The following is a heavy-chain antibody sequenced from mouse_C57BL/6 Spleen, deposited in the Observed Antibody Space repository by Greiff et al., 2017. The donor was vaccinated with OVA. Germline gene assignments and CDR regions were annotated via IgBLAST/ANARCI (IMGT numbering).Heavy chain of an antibody. CDR1: GFTFSDYY. Sequence: DVHLVESEGGLVQPGSSMKLSCTASGFTFSDYYMAWVRQVPEKGLEWVANINYDGSSTYYLDSLKSRFIISRDNAKNILYLQMSSLKSEDTATYYCARAGVYYGNYVGYYFDYWGQGTTLTVSS. CDR3: ARAGVYYGNYVGYYFDY. V-gene: IGHV5-16*01. D-gene: IGHD2-1*01. CDR2: INYDGSST. J-gene: IGHJ2*01.